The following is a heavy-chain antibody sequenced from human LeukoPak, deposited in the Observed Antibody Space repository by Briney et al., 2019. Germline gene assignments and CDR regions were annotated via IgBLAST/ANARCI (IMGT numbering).Heavy chain of an antibody. CDR1: GYTFTGYY. D-gene: IGHD2-2*01. Sequence: ASVKVSCKASGYTFTGYYMHWVRQAPGQGLEWMGWINPNSGGTNYAQNFQGRVTMTRDTSIGTAYMELSRLRSDDTAVYYCARTTYCSSTSCRKGFDYWGQGTLVTVSS. CDR3: ARTTYCSSTSCRKGFDY. CDR2: INPNSGGT. V-gene: IGHV1-2*02. J-gene: IGHJ4*02.